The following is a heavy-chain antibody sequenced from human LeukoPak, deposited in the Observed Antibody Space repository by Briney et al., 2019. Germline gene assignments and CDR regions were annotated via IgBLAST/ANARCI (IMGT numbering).Heavy chain of an antibody. CDR1: GFTFSTYW. J-gene: IGHJ4*02. D-gene: IGHD5-12*01. V-gene: IGHV3-7*03. CDR3: VRGGYGPDY. CDR2: IKQDGSVK. Sequence: GGSLRLSCAASGFTFSTYWMSWVREAPGKGLEWVANIKQDGSVKNYVDSVKGRFTISRDNAKNSLYLQMNSLRADDTAMYYCVRGGYGPDYWGQGTLVTVSS.